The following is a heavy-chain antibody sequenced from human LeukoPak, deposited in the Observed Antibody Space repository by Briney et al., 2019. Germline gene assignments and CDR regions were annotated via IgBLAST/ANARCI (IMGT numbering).Heavy chain of an antibody. CDR2: ISAYNGNT. CDR1: GYTFTGYY. D-gene: IGHD3-22*01. J-gene: IGHJ4*02. Sequence: TSVKVSCKASGYTFTGYYMHWVRQAPGQGLEWMGWISAYNGNTNYAQKLQGRVIMTTDTSTSTAYMELRSLRSDDTAVYYCARDDSSGYPYYFDYWGQGTLVTVSS. V-gene: IGHV1-18*04. CDR3: ARDDSSGYPYYFDY.